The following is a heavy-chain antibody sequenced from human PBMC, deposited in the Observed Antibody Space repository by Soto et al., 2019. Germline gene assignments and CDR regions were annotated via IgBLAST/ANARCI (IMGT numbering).Heavy chain of an antibody. CDR3: ARRSSSWYLVGFDP. D-gene: IGHD6-13*01. J-gene: IGHJ5*02. CDR1: GGSISRNDYG. CDR2: IYYSGST. V-gene: IGHV4-30-4*01. Sequence: PSESLSLACTVAGGSISRNDYGWSWIRQPPGKGLEWIGYIYYSGSTYYNPSLKSRISISVATSKNQFSLKLRSVTAADTAVYFCARRSSSWYLVGFDPWGQGTLVTVSS.